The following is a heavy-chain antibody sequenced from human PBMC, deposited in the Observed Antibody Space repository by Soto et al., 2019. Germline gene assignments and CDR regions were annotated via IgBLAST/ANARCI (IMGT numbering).Heavy chain of an antibody. J-gene: IGHJ4*02. V-gene: IGHV4-59*01. CDR2: VFYSGST. CDR1: GGSISTYY. D-gene: IGHD5-18*01. CDR3: AREMDTAVVFDY. Sequence: SETLSLTXTVSGGSISTYYWNWIRQPPGKGLEWIGYVFYSGSTNYNPSLKSRVTISVDRSRNQFSLNLTSVTAADTAVYYCAREMDTAVVFDYWGQGALVTVSS.